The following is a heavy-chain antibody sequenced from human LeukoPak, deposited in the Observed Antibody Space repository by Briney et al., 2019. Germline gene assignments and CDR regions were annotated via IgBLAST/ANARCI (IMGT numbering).Heavy chain of an antibody. D-gene: IGHD1-26*01. CDR3: ATGYSGSYGGYYFDY. V-gene: IGHV1-24*01. Sequence: ASVKVSRKVSGYTLTELSMHWVRQAPGKGLEWMGGFDPEDGETIYAQKFQGRVTMTEDTSTDTAYMELSSLRSEDTAVYYCATGYSGSYGGYYFDYWGQGTLVTVSS. J-gene: IGHJ4*02. CDR1: GYTLTELS. CDR2: FDPEDGET.